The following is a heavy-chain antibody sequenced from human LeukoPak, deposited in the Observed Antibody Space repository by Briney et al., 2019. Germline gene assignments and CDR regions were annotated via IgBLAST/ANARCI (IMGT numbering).Heavy chain of an antibody. Sequence: GGSLRLSCAASGFTFSSYGMHWVRQAPGKGLEWVAVISYDGSNKYYADSVKGRFTISRDNSKNTLYLQMNSLRAEDTAVYYCASSYGDYDVDYWGQVTLVTVSS. V-gene: IGHV3-30*03. D-gene: IGHD4-17*01. CDR1: GFTFSSYG. CDR3: ASSYGDYDVDY. J-gene: IGHJ4*02. CDR2: ISYDGSNK.